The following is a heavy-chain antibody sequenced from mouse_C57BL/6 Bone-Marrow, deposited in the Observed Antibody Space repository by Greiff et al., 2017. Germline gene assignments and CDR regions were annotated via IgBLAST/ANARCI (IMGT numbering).Heavy chain of an antibody. D-gene: IGHD1-1*01. CDR3: ARSAIYYYGSSPAWFAY. Sequence: QVQLQQSGAELARPGASVKLSSKASGYTFTSYGISWVKQRTGQGLEWIGEIYPRSGNTYYNEKFKGKATLTADKSSSTAYMELRSLTSEDSAVYFCARSAIYYYGSSPAWFAYWGQGTLVTVSA. CDR1: GYTFTSYG. CDR2: IYPRSGNT. V-gene: IGHV1-81*01. J-gene: IGHJ3*01.